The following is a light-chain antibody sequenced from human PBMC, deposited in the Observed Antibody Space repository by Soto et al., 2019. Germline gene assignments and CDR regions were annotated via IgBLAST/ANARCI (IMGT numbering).Light chain of an antibody. Sequence: DIQMTQSPSTLSASAGDRVTITCRASQSISSWLAWYQQKPGKAPKLLIYKASSLESGVPSRFSGSGSGTEFTLTISSLQPDDSATYYCQQYNSYPVTFGQGTKLEIK. J-gene: IGKJ2*01. CDR2: KAS. V-gene: IGKV1-5*03. CDR1: QSISSW. CDR3: QQYNSYPVT.